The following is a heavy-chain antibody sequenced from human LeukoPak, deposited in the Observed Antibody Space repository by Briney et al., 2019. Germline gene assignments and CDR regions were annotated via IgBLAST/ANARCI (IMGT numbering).Heavy chain of an antibody. CDR2: ISGSGGST. D-gene: IGHD3-3*01. CDR3: AKGHRITIFGVVKRSYYFDY. Sequence: GGSLRLSCAASGLTFSSYAMSWVRQAPGKGLEWVSAISGSGGSTYYADSVKGRFTISRDNSKNTLYLQMNSLRAEDTAVYYCAKGHRITIFGVVKRSYYFDYWGQGTLVTVSS. CDR1: GLTFSSYA. J-gene: IGHJ4*02. V-gene: IGHV3-23*01.